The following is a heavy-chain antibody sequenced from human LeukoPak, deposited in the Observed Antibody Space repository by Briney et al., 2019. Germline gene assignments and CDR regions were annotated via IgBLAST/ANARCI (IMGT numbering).Heavy chain of an antibody. J-gene: IGHJ4*02. CDR3: ARSTYSLAQLWFGFDY. V-gene: IGHV4-59*08. D-gene: IGHD5-18*01. CDR1: GGSISGYY. CDR2: VHYGGST. Sequence: SETLSLTCTVSGGSISGYYWNWIRQPPGKGLEWIGYVHYGGSTNYNPSLKSRITISVDTSKNQFSLKVNSVTAADTAVYYCARSTYSLAQLWFGFDYWGQGTLATVSS.